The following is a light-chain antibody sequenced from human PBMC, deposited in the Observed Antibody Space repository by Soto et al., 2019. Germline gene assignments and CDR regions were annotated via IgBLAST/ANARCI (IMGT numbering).Light chain of an antibody. Sequence: QSVLTQPASVSGSPGQSITISCTGTSSDVGGYNYVSWYQQHPGKAPKLMIYDVSNRPSGVSNRFSGSKSGNTASLTISGLQAEDEADYYCSSYTSSSWAVFGGGTQLTVL. CDR1: SSDVGGYNY. CDR2: DVS. V-gene: IGLV2-14*03. CDR3: SSYTSSSWAV. J-gene: IGLJ3*02.